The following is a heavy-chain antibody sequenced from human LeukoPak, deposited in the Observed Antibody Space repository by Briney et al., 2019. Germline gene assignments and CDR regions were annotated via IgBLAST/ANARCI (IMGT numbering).Heavy chain of an antibody. D-gene: IGHD5-24*01. CDR2: IYYSGST. Sequence: PSETLSLTCTVSGGSISSYFWGWIRQPPGKGLEWIGSIYYSGSTHYNPSLKSRVTMSVDTSKNQFSLKLRSVTAADTAVYFCASRPGGWLPHYFDYWGQGTLVTVSS. CDR1: GGSISSYF. CDR3: ASRPGGWLPHYFDY. J-gene: IGHJ4*02. V-gene: IGHV4-39*07.